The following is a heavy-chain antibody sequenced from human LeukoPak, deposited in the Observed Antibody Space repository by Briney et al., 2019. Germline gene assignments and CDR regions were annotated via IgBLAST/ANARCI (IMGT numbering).Heavy chain of an antibody. D-gene: IGHD2-15*01. CDR1: GGSISTYY. J-gene: IGHJ3*02. CDR3: AGARCSGGSCYYRTPDAFDI. Sequence: SETLSLTCTVSGGSISTYYWSWIRQPPGKGLEWIGNIYNSGSSAYYNPSLKSRVTISVDTSKNQFSLKLTSVTAADTAVYYCAGARCSGGSCYYRTPDAFDIWGQGTMVTVSS. CDR2: IYNSGSSA. V-gene: IGHV4-59*08.